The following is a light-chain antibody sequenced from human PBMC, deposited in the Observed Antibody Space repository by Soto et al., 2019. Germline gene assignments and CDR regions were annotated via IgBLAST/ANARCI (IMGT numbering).Light chain of an antibody. V-gene: IGKV1-16*02. J-gene: IGKJ5*01. CDR2: AAS. CDR1: QYVDTY. Sequence: DIQMTQSPSSVSASVGDRVTITCRASQYVDTYLAWFQQRPGKAPQSLIYAASRLHSGVPAKFSGSGSGTHFTLTITNLQPDDFATYYCQQYNTYPTFGRGTRLEIK. CDR3: QQYNTYPT.